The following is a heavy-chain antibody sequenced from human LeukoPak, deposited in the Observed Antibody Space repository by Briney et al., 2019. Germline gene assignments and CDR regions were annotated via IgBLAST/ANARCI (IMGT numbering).Heavy chain of an antibody. D-gene: IGHD2-21*02. J-gene: IGHJ4*02. Sequence: ASVKVSCKVSGYTLTELSMHWVRQAPGKGLEWMGGFDPEDGETIYAQKFQGRVTITADESTSTAYMELSSLRSEDTAVYYCARTGPNCGGDCYADYWGQGTPVTVSS. CDR3: ARTGPNCGGDCYADY. CDR2: FDPEDGET. V-gene: IGHV1-24*01. CDR1: GYTLTELS.